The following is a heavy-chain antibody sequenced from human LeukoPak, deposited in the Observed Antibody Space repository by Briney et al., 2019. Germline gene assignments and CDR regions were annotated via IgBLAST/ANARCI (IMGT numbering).Heavy chain of an antibody. Sequence: GASVKVSCKASGYSLTGYYMHWVRQAPGQGLEWMGWINPNIGGTDYARQFQGRLTMTRDTSISTAYMELRRLRSDDTAVYYCAGGGGGSGTYIPYAMDVWGQGTTVTVSS. CDR2: INPNIGGT. CDR1: GYSLTGYY. V-gene: IGHV1-2*02. J-gene: IGHJ6*02. D-gene: IGHD3-10*01. CDR3: AGGGGGSGTYIPYAMDV.